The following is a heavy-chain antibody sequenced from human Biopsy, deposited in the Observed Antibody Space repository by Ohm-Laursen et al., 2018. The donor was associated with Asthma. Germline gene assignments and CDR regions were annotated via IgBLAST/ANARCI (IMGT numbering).Heavy chain of an antibody. CDR2: INTNTGNP. D-gene: IGHD3-16*01. J-gene: IGHJ4*02. V-gene: IGHV7-4-1*02. CDR3: ARMISYYDEMRDPFLDY. Sequence: ASVKVSCKASGYTVTRYAINWVRQAPGQGLEWMGGINTNTGNPTYAQGFTGRFVFSLDTSVNTAHLQISSLKAEDTAVYFCARMISYYDEMRDPFLDYWGQGTLVTVSS. CDR1: GYTVTRYA.